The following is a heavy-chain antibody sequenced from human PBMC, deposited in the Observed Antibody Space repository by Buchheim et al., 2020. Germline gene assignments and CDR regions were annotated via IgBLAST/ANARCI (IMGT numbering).Heavy chain of an antibody. J-gene: IGHJ6*02. D-gene: IGHD4-11*01. CDR3: ARDQTVSYGMDV. CDR1: GFTFSSYG. V-gene: IGHV3-33*01. Sequence: VQLLESGGGLVQPGGSLRLSCAASGFTFSSYGMHWVRQAPGKGLEWVSVIWYDGSTKYYADSVKCRFTISRDNSKNTLYLQMNSRRAEDTAVYYCARDQTVSYGMDVWGQGT. CDR2: IWYDGSTK.